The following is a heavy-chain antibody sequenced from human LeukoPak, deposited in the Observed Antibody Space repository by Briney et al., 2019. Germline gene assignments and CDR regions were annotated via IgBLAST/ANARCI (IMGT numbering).Heavy chain of an antibody. CDR3: ARAVSEGDYYYYGMDV. CDR1: GFPFDGYA. V-gene: IGHV3-20*04. Sequence: PGGSLSLSGAAPGFPFDGYALTWVGKAPGKGLDWVSVINWNGGSTGYADSVKGRFTISRDNAKNSLYLQMNSLRAEDTAVYYCARAVSEGDYYYYGMDVWGQGTTVTVSS. CDR2: INWNGGST. J-gene: IGHJ6*02. D-gene: IGHD3-16*01.